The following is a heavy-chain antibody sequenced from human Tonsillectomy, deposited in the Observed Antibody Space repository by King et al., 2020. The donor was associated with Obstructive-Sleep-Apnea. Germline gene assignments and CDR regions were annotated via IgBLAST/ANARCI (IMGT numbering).Heavy chain of an antibody. CDR1: GFTFSSYS. Sequence: VQLVESGGGLVQPGGSLRLSCAASGFTFSSYSMNWVRQDPGKGLEWVSYISSSSSTIYYADSVKGRFTISRDNAKNSLYLQMNSLRAEDTAVYYCAGGRGGFWSGYFDYFDYWGQGTLVTVSS. CDR3: AGGRGGFWSGYFDYFDY. D-gene: IGHD3-3*01. V-gene: IGHV3-48*04. J-gene: IGHJ4*02. CDR2: ISSSSSTI.